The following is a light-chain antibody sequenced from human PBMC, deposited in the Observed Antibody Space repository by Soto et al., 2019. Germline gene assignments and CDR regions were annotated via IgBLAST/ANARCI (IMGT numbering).Light chain of an antibody. CDR3: QQYDNWPPVT. CDR2: GAS. V-gene: IGKV3-15*01. CDR1: QNIRNK. Sequence: EILLTQSPATLSVSPGERATLSCRASQNIRNKLAWYQHKPGQAPRLLIYGASSRATSIPARFSGSGSGTEFTLPISSLQSEDSAIYFCQQYDNWPPVTFGGGTKVEI. J-gene: IGKJ4*01.